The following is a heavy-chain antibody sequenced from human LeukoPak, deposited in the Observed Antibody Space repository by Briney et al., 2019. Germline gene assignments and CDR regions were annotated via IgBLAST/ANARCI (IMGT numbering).Heavy chain of an antibody. CDR3: ARLRYCTNGVCP. Sequence: SETLSLTCTVSGDSITSGYYWGWIRQPPGKGLEWIGYIYYSGSTNYNPSLKSRVTISVDTSKNQFSLKLSSVTAADTAVYYCARLRYCTNGVCPWGQGTLVTVSS. CDR2: IYYSGST. D-gene: IGHD2-8*01. J-gene: IGHJ5*02. V-gene: IGHV4-61*05. CDR1: GDSITSGYY.